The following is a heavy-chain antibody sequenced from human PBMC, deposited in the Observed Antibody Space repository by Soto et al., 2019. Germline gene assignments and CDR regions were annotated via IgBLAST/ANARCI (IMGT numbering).Heavy chain of an antibody. CDR2: IRSKAYGGTT. CDR3: TSALGSYYYDSSGYRMVDY. V-gene: IGHV3-49*04. CDR1: GFTFGDYA. J-gene: IGHJ4*02. D-gene: IGHD3-22*01. Sequence: GGSLRLSCTASGFTFGDYAVSWVRQAPGKGLEWVGFIRSKAYGGTTEYAASVKGRFTISRDDSKSIAYLQMNSLKTEDTAVYYCTSALGSYYYDSSGYRMVDYWGQGTLVTVSS.